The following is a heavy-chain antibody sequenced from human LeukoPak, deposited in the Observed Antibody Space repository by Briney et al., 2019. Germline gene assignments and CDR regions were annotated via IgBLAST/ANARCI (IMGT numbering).Heavy chain of an antibody. J-gene: IGHJ5*02. Sequence: PSETLSLTCAVYGGSFSGYYWSWIRQPPGKGLEWIGEINHSGSTNYNPSLKSRVTISVDTSKNQFSLKLSSVTAADAAVYYCARGLWFDPWGQGTLVTVSS. CDR1: GGSFSGYY. CDR3: ARGLWFDP. CDR2: INHSGST. V-gene: IGHV4-34*01.